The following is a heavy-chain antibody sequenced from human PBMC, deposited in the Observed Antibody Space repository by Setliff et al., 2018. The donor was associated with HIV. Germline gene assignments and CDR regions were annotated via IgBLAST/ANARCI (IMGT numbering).Heavy chain of an antibody. J-gene: IGHJ6*02. CDR2: MHTSGST. CDR3: VRASDLNYYGMDV. CDR1: GDSISGYY. V-gene: IGHV4-4*07. Sequence: PSETLSLTCTSSGDSISGYYWSWIRQPAGKGLEWIGRMHTSGSTNYNPSVKSRVTMSVDTSKNQFSLKLSSVTAADTAVYYCVRASDLNYYGMDVWGQGTTVTVSS.